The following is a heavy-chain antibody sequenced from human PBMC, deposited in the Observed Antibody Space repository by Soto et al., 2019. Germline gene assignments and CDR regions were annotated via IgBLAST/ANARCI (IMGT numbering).Heavy chain of an antibody. CDR1: GGSISSYY. CDR2: IYYSGST. Sequence: SETLSLTCTVSGGSISSYYWIWIRQPPGKGLEWIGYIYYSGSTNYNPSLKSRVTISVDTSKNQFSLKLSSVTAADTAVYYCARHAGTTSLENWFAPWGQGTLVTVSS. J-gene: IGHJ5*02. D-gene: IGHD1-1*01. V-gene: IGHV4-59*08. CDR3: ARHAGTTSLENWFAP.